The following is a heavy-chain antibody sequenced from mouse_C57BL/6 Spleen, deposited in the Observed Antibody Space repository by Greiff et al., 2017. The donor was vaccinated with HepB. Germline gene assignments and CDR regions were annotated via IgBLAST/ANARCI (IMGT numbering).Heavy chain of an antibody. CDR1: GYTFTSYW. Sequence: QVQLQQPGAELVMPGASVKLSCKASGYTFTSYWMHWVKQRPGQGLEWIGEIDPSDSYTNYNQKFKGKSTLTVDKSSSTAYMQLSSLTSEDSAVYYCAREGIRYYGSSSRTTLDYWGQGTTLTVSS. CDR3: AREGIRYYGSSSRTTLDY. J-gene: IGHJ2*01. CDR2: IDPSDSYT. D-gene: IGHD1-1*01. V-gene: IGHV1-69*01.